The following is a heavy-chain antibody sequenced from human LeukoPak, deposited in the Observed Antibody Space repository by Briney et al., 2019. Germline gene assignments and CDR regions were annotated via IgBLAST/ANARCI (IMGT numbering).Heavy chain of an antibody. J-gene: IGHJ6*02. V-gene: IGHV4-59*08. D-gene: IGHD6-13*01. CDR2: IYYSGST. CDR1: GGXISSYY. CDR3: ARLGEVSSSWDQYGMDV. Sequence: SETLSLTCTVSGGXISSYYWSWIRQPPGKGLEWIGYIYYSGSTNYNPSLKSRVTISEDTSKKKFSLKVSSVTAADTAVYYCARLGEVSSSWDQYGMDVWGQGTTVTVSS.